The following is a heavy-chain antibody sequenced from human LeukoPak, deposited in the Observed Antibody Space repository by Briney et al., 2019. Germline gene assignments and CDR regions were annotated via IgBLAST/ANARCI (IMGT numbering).Heavy chain of an antibody. CDR3: ARNTSSSPWFDP. Sequence: NPSETLSLTCTVSGGSIKSPTSYWSWIRQSPGKGLEWIGNVNYIGTTTFNSSLSGRVSISVDTSKNHFSLEMASMTPEDTALYYCARNTSSSPWFDPWSLGTLVIVSS. V-gene: IGHV4-61*01. J-gene: IGHJ5*02. CDR2: VNYIGTT. D-gene: IGHD6-6*01. CDR1: GGSIKSPTSY.